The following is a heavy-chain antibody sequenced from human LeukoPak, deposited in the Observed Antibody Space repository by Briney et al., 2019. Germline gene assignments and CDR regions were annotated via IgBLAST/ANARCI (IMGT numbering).Heavy chain of an antibody. CDR1: GFSLTTNEVA. V-gene: IGHV2-5*02. CDR3: AHSPTPAFGIQYYMDV. D-gene: IGHD3-16*01. J-gene: IGHJ6*03. Sequence: SGPTLVKPTQTLTLTCTFSGFSLTTNEVAVGWIRQPPGKALEWLALIFWDGDKRYSPSLKGRLTITKDTSKNQVVLIMTNVDPMDTGTYYCAHSPTPAFGIQYYMDVWGNGTTVTVSS. CDR2: IFWDGDK.